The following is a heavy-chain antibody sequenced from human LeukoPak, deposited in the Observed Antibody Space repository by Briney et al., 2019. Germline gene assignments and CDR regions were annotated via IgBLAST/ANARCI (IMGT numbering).Heavy chain of an antibody. J-gene: IGHJ6*02. Sequence: PGGSLRLSCAASGFTFSSYSMNWVRQAPGKGLEWASSISSSSSYIYYADSVKGRFTISRDNAKNSLYLQMNSLRAEDTAVYYCARDGERSSGPFYGMDVWGQGTTVTVSS. D-gene: IGHD6-19*01. V-gene: IGHV3-21*01. CDR2: ISSSSSYI. CDR1: GFTFSSYS. CDR3: ARDGERSSGPFYGMDV.